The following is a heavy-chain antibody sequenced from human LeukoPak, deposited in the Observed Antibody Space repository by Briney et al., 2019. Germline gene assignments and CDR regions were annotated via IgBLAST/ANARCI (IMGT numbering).Heavy chain of an antibody. V-gene: IGHV3-48*04. CDR1: GFTFSSYS. Sequence: PGGSLRLSCAASGFTFSSYSMNWVRQAPGKGLEWVSYISSSSSTIYYADSVKGRFTISRDNAKNSLYLQMNSLRAEDTALYYCARGPNTGSYWFDYWGQGTLVTVSS. D-gene: IGHD1-26*01. J-gene: IGHJ4*02. CDR3: ARGPNTGSYWFDY. CDR2: ISSSSSTI.